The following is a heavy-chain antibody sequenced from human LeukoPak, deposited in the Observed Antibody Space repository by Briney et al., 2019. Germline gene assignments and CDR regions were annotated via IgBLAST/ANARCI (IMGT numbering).Heavy chain of an antibody. J-gene: IGHJ4*02. CDR2: IYYSGST. V-gene: IGHV4-39*01. D-gene: IGHD6-19*01. CDR1: GGSISRSSYY. Sequence: SETLSLTCTVSGGSISRSSYYWGWIRQPPGKGLEWIGSIYYSGSTYYNPSLKGRVTISVDTSKNQFSLKLSSVTAADTAVYYCARPNSSGWTPFDYWGQGTLVTVSS. CDR3: ARPNSSGWTPFDY.